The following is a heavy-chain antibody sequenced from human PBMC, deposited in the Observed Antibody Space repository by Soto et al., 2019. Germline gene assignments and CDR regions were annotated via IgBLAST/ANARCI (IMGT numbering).Heavy chain of an antibody. CDR3: ARGLKNYYGVDV. CDR1: GFTFSTYW. J-gene: IGHJ6*02. Sequence: EVQVVESGGGLVQPGGSLRLSCVASGFTFSTYWMHWVRQAPGKGLVWVSRIKGDESSVSYADSVKGRFSISRDNAENTLYLQMDSLRADDTAVYYCARGLKNYYGVDVWGRGTTVTASS. V-gene: IGHV3-74*01. CDR2: IKGDESSV.